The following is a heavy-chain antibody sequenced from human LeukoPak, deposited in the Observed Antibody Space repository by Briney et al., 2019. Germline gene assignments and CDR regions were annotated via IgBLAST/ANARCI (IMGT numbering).Heavy chain of an antibody. D-gene: IGHD4-23*01. CDR3: ARDRRADYGRNDDAFDI. CDR1: GFTFDDYA. CDR2: IGTGTDT. V-gene: IGHV3-13*01. J-gene: IGHJ3*02. Sequence: GRSLRLSCAASGFTFDDYAMHWVRQAPGKGLEWVSHIGTGTDTHYSGSVRGRFTISRENAKNSLYLHMNSLRAGDTAVYYCARDRRADYGRNDDAFDIWGQGTMVTVSS.